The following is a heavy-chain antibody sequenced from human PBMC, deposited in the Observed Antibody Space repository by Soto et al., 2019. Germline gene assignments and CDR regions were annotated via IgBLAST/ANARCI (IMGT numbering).Heavy chain of an antibody. Sequence: PSETLSLTCAVYAGSFSGYYWSWIRQPPGKGLEWIGEINHSGSTNYNPSLKSRVTISVDTSKNQFSLKLSSVTAADTAVYYCASGRSDSSTVPRSWYDPWGQGTLVIVSS. J-gene: IGHJ5*02. V-gene: IGHV4-34*01. CDR3: ASGRSDSSTVPRSWYDP. CDR2: INHSGST. CDR1: AGSFSGYY. D-gene: IGHD4-4*01.